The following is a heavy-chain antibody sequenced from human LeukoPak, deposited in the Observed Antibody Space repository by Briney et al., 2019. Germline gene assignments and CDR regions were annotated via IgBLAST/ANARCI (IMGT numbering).Heavy chain of an antibody. CDR3: ARVAYSSSPWSFDY. D-gene: IGHD6-13*01. V-gene: IGHV3-53*01. CDR2: IYSGGST. J-gene: IGHJ4*02. CDR1: GFTVSSNY. Sequence: GGSLRLSCAASGFTVSSNYMSWVRQAPGKGLEWVSVIYSGGSTYYADSVKGRFTISRDNSKNTLYPQMNSLRAEDTAVYYCARVAYSSSPWSFDYWGQGTLVTVSS.